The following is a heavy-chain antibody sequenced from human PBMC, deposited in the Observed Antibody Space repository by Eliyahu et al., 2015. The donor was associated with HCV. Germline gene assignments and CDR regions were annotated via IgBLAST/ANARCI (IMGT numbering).Heavy chain of an antibody. Sequence: EVQLVESGGGLVQPGGSLRLSCAASGFTFSSYSMNWVRQAPGKGLEWVSYISSSSSTIYYADSVKGRFTISRDNAKNSLYLQMNSLRAEDTAVYYCARGTYGDYLDYWGQGTLVTVSS. CDR3: ARGTYGDYLDY. D-gene: IGHD4-17*01. CDR1: GFTFSSYS. CDR2: ISSSSSTI. J-gene: IGHJ4*02. V-gene: IGHV3-48*01.